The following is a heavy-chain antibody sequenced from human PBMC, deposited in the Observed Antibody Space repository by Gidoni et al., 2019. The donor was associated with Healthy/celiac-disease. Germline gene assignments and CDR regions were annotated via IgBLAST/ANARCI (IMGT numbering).Heavy chain of an antibody. D-gene: IGHD4-17*01. CDR2: INHIGGST. CDR1: GYTFTSYY. J-gene: IGHJ4*02. Sequence: QVQLVQSGAEVKKPGASVKVSCKASGYTFTSYYMNVVRQAPGQGIEWMGIINHIGGSTSYAQNFQGRVTMTRDTSTSTVYMERSSLRSEDTAVYYCASRALSTVTIDYWGQGTLVTVSS. CDR3: ASRALSTVTIDY. V-gene: IGHV1-46*03.